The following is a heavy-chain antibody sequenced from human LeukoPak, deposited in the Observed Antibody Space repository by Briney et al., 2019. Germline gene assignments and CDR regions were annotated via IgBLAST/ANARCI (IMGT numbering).Heavy chain of an antibody. J-gene: IGHJ4*02. CDR2: ISGSGGST. Sequence: GRSLRLSCAASGFTLSSYAMSSVRQAPGKGLEWVSAISGSGGSTYYADSVKGRFIISRDNSKNTLYLQMNSLRAEDTAVYYCAKVVASYDSSGYNDYWGQGTLVTVSS. CDR1: GFTLSSYA. D-gene: IGHD3-22*01. CDR3: AKVVASYDSSGYNDY. V-gene: IGHV3-23*01.